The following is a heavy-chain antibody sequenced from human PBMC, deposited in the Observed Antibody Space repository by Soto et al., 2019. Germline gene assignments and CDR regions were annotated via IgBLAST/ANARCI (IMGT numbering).Heavy chain of an antibody. D-gene: IGHD1-26*01. J-gene: IGHJ4*02. V-gene: IGHV4-39*01. CDR3: ASLKSTYSGSYYGGGFFDY. CDR1: GESMSNTAYY. Sequence: QLQLQESGPGLVKPSETLSLTCNVSGESMSNTAYYWGWIRQTPGKGLEWIGSIFYTGSAYYNSSLKSRVTISVDTSKNQFSLKLLSVAAADTAIYYCASLKSTYSGSYYGGGFFDYWGQGSLVTVSS. CDR2: IFYTGSA.